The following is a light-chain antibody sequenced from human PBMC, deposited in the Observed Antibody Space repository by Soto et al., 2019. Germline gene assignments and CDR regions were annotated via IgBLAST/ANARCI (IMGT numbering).Light chain of an antibody. CDR1: QSLLHVNGYTY. J-gene: IGKJ1*01. CDR3: MQAVQIPGT. CDR2: LVS. Sequence: DIVMTQSPLSLPVTPGEPASISCRSSQSLLHVNGYTYLDWYLQKPGQSPQLLMYLVSTRASGVPDRFSGSGSGTDFTLKISRVEAEDVGVYYCMQAVQIPGTFGQGTKVDIK. V-gene: IGKV2-28*01.